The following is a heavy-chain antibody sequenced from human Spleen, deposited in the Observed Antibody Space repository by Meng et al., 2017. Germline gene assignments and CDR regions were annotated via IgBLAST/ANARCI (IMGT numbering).Heavy chain of an antibody. Sequence: GGPLRLSCAASGFTFSNAWMSWVRQAPGKGLEWVGRIKSKTDGGTTDYAAPVKGRFTISRDDSKNTLYLQMNSLKTEDTAVYYCTTDRSWRVKADYWGQGTLVTVSS. CDR2: IKSKTDGGTT. J-gene: IGHJ4*02. D-gene: IGHD3-3*01. CDR3: TTDRSWRVKADY. V-gene: IGHV3-15*01. CDR1: GFTFSNAW.